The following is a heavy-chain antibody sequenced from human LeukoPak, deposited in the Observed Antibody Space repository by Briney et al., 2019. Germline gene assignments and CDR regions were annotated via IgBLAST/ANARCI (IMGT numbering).Heavy chain of an antibody. V-gene: IGHV3-21*01. CDR3: AAPLGDYGGNRRYFDL. CDR1: GFTFSSYS. Sequence: GGSLRLSCAASGFTFSSYSMNWVRQAPGKGLEWVSSISSSSSYMYYADSVKGRFTISRDNAKNSLYLQMNSLRAEYTAVYYCAAPLGDYGGNRRYFDLWGRGALVTVSS. CDR2: ISSSSSYM. D-gene: IGHD4-23*01. J-gene: IGHJ2*01.